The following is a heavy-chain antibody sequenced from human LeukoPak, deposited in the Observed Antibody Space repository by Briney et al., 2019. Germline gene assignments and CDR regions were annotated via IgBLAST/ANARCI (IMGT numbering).Heavy chain of an antibody. CDR1: GFTVSSNY. CDR2: IYSGGST. D-gene: IGHD2-2*01. V-gene: IGHV3-53*04. CDR3: VKDRPCETCMPMDA. Sequence: PGGSLRLSCPAYGFTVSSNYMSWVRQAAGKGLEWVALIYSGGSTYYADSVKGRFTISRHNSKNTLYLQMNSLRAEDTAVYYCVKDRPCETCMPMDAWGQGTTVTVSS. J-gene: IGHJ6*02.